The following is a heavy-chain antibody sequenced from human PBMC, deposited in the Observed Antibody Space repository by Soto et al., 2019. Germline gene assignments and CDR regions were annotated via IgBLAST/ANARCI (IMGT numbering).Heavy chain of an antibody. V-gene: IGHV2-5*02. CDR2: VYWDDDK. CDR1: GVSLSTTGVG. Sequence: QITLKESGPTLAKPTQTLTLTCSFSGVSLSTTGVGVGCLRQPPGKALEWLALVYWDDDKRYRPSLKTSVTVTKDTTKNQVDLAMTNMDSVDRATYYCVYRAEQIRGRYYLDSWGQGTLVTVSS. D-gene: IGHD1-26*01. J-gene: IGHJ4*02. CDR3: VYRAEQIRGRYYLDS.